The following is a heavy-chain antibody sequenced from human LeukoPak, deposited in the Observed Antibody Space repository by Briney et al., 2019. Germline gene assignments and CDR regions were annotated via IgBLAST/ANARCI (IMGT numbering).Heavy chain of an antibody. V-gene: IGHV3-7*01. D-gene: IGHD1-26*01. CDR1: GFTFSDAW. J-gene: IGHJ4*02. CDR2: IKQDGSEI. CDR3: ARDKAVGPTLLDY. Sequence: GGSLRLSCAASGFTFSDAWMSWVRQIPGKGPEWVANIKQDGSEIYYVDSVKGRFTISRDNAKNSLYLQMNSLRAEDTAVYYCARDKAVGPTLLDYWGQGTLVTVSS.